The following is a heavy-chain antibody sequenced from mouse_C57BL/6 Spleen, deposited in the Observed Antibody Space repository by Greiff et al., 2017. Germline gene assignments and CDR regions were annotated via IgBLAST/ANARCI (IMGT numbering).Heavy chain of an antibody. J-gene: IGHJ2*01. CDR2: IDPSDSYT. D-gene: IGHD4-1*01. CDR3: ASGTGTSFDY. V-gene: IGHV1-69*01. CDR1: GYTFTSYW. Sequence: QVQLQQPGAELVMPGASVKLSCKASGYTFTSYWMHWVKQRPGQGLEWIGEIDPSDSYTNYNQKFKGKSTLTVDKSSSTAYMQLSSLTSEDSAVYYCASGTGTSFDYWGQGTTLTVS.